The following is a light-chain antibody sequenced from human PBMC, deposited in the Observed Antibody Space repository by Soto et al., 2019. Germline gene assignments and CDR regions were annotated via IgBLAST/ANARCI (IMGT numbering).Light chain of an antibody. CDR3: QQYGSSPIT. CDR1: QSVSRRQ. V-gene: IGKV3-20*01. J-gene: IGKJ5*01. Sequence: EIVLTQSPVNLSLSPGEXAXXSCTASQSVSRRQLAWYKNKPGQDNRIPIYGASSRATGIPDRFSGSGSGTEFTLKISRLEPEDFAVYHCQQYGSSPITFGQGTRLEIK. CDR2: GAS.